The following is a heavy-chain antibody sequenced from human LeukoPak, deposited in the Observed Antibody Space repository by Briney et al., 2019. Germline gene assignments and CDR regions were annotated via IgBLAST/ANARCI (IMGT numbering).Heavy chain of an antibody. CDR3: ARGRYSSSWRIYFDY. D-gene: IGHD6-13*01. V-gene: IGHV4-59*01. J-gene: IGHJ4*02. CDR2: IYYSGST. Sequence: SETLSLTCTVSGGSISSYYWSWIRQPPGEGLEWIGYIYYSGSTNYNPSLKSRVTISVDTSKNQFSLKLSSVTAADTAVYYCARGRYSSSWRIYFDYWGQGTLVTVSS. CDR1: GGSISSYY.